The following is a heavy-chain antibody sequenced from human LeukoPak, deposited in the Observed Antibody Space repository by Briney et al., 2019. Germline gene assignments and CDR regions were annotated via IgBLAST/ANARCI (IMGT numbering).Heavy chain of an antibody. D-gene: IGHD3-22*01. CDR1: GGSITSYS. Sequence: SETLSLTCTVSGGSITSYSWSWIRQPPGRGLEWIGHIYYIGSTNYNPSLKSRVTISVDTSKNQFSLKLSSVTAADTAVYYCASSPSGYWWNFDCWGQGTLVTVSS. CDR2: IYYIGST. J-gene: IGHJ4*02. V-gene: IGHV4-59*08. CDR3: ASSPSGYWWNFDC.